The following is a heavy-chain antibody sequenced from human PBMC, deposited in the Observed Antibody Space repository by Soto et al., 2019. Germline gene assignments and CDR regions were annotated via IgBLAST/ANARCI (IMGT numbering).Heavy chain of an antibody. Sequence: PSEALSLTCAVYGGSFSGYYWSWIRQPPGKGLEWIGEINHRGSTNYNPSLKSRVTISIDTSNNQFSLKLSSVTAADTAVYYCARGGRITGTTGLLDYWGQGTLVTVSS. J-gene: IGHJ4*02. V-gene: IGHV4-34*01. CDR2: INHRGST. D-gene: IGHD1-20*01. CDR3: ARGGRITGTTGLLDY. CDR1: GGSFSGYY.